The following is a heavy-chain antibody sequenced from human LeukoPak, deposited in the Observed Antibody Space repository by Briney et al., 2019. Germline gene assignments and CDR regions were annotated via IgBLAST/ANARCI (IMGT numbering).Heavy chain of an antibody. CDR2: INHSGST. Sequence: WETLSLTCAVYGGSFSGYYWSWIRQPPGKGLEWIGAINHSGSTNYNPSLKSRVTISVVTSKNQFSLKLSSVTAAETAVYYCAREPPCRGRPRTWFDPWGQGTLVTVSS. V-gene: IGHV4-34*01. CDR3: AREPPCRGRPRTWFDP. D-gene: IGHD1-14*01. J-gene: IGHJ5*02. CDR1: GGSFSGYY.